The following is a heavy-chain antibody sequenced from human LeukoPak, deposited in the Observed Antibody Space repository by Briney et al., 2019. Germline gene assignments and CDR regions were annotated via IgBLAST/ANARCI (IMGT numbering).Heavy chain of an antibody. CDR1: GYTFTSYY. CDR2: INPSGGST. Sequence: ASVKVSCKASGYTFTSYYMHWVRQAPGQGLEWMGIINPSGGSTSYAQKFQGRVTMTRDMSTSTVYMELSSLRSEDTAVYCCLYGGNSDAFDIWGQGTMVTVSS. D-gene: IGHD4-23*01. V-gene: IGHV1-46*01. CDR3: LYGGNSDAFDI. J-gene: IGHJ3*02.